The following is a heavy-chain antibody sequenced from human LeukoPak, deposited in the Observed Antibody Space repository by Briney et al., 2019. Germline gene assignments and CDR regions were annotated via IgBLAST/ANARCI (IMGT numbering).Heavy chain of an antibody. CDR2: IYYSGST. CDR1: GGSISSYY. Sequence: SETLSLTCTVSGGSISSYYWSWIRQPPGKGLEWIGYIYYSGSTNYNPSLKSRVTISVDTSKNQFSLKLSSVTAADTAVYYCARVSSNNWYNERGAFDIWGQGTMVTVSS. J-gene: IGHJ3*02. V-gene: IGHV4-59*01. CDR3: ARVSSNNWYNERGAFDI. D-gene: IGHD6-13*01.